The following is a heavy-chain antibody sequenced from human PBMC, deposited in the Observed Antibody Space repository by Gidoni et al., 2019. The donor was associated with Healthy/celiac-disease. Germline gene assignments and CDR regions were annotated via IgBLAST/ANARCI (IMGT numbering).Heavy chain of an antibody. D-gene: IGHD2-21*01. J-gene: IGHJ6*02. CDR3: ARGGQTIPRDYGMDV. Sequence: QVQLQQWGAGLLKPSETLSLTCAVYGGSFSGYYWSWIRQPPGKGLEWLGEINHSGSTNYNPSLKSRVTISVDTSKNQFSLKLSSVTAADTAVYYCARGGQTIPRDYGMDVWGQGTTVTVSS. V-gene: IGHV4-34*01. CDR1: GGSFSGYY. CDR2: INHSGST.